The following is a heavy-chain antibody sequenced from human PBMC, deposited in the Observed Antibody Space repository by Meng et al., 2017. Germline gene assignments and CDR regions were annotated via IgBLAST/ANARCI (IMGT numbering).Heavy chain of an antibody. J-gene: IGHJ3*02. Sequence: QGQLQEPGPGLVKPSQTLSLTCTVSGGSISSGSYYWSWIRQPAGKGLEWIGRIYTSGSTNYNPSLKSRVTISVDTSKNQFSLKLSSVTAADTAVYYCARIFPTSGAFDIWGQGTMVTVSS. CDR1: GGSISSGSYY. V-gene: IGHV4-61*02. D-gene: IGHD2/OR15-2a*01. CDR2: IYTSGST. CDR3: ARIFPTSGAFDI.